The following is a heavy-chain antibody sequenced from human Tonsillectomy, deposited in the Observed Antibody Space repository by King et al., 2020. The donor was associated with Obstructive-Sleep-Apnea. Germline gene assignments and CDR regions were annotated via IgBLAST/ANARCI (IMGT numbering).Heavy chain of an antibody. CDR1: GFTFGNNW. Sequence: VQLVESGGGLVKPGGSLRLSCAASGFTFGNNWMNWVRQAPGKGLEWVARIKGKADSGTTEYAAPVKGRFTISRDDSKNTLYLQMNSLKTEDAGVYYCTNPMDVWGPGTTVIVSS. J-gene: IGHJ6*02. CDR2: IKGKADSGTT. CDR3: TNPMDV. V-gene: IGHV3-15*07.